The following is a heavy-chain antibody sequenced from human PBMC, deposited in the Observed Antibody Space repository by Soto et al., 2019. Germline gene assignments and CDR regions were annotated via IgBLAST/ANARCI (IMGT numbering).Heavy chain of an antibody. J-gene: IGHJ4*02. CDR3: ARLDYGGNSRNFDY. CDR2: IIPIFGTA. CDR1: GDTFSSYA. D-gene: IGHD4-17*01. Sequence: QVQLVQSGAEVKKPGSSVKVSCKASGDTFSSYAINWVRQAPGQGLEWMGGIIPIFGTANYAQKFQGRVTITADESTSTAYMELSSLTSEDTAVYYCARLDYGGNSRNFDYWGQGTLVTVSS. V-gene: IGHV1-69*12.